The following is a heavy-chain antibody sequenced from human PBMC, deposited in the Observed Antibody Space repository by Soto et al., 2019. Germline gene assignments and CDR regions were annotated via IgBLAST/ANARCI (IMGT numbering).Heavy chain of an antibody. CDR1: GFTVSSNY. CDR2: IYSGGST. D-gene: IGHD3-22*01. CDR3: ARDQLYYNDISGRPLNAFDV. V-gene: IGHV3-53*01. Sequence: GGSLRLSCAASGFTVSSNYMSWVRQAPGKGLEWVSIIYSGGSTYYADSVKGRFTISRDNSKNTLYLQMNSLRAEDTAVYYCARDQLYYNDISGRPLNAFDVWGQGTMVTVSS. J-gene: IGHJ3*01.